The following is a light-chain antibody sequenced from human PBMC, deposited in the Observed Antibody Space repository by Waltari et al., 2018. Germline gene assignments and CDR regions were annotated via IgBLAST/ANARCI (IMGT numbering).Light chain of an antibody. CDR1: SSHRGGYNH. J-gene: IGLJ1*01. Sequence: QSALTQPPCASGSPGQSVTISCTVTSSHRGGYNHVACFQQRPGKAPKLMIYDVTKRPSGVPVRFSGSKSGNTASLTVSGLQAEDEADYYCNSYAGNSYVFGTGTKVTVL. CDR2: DVT. CDR3: NSYAGNSYV. V-gene: IGLV2-8*01.